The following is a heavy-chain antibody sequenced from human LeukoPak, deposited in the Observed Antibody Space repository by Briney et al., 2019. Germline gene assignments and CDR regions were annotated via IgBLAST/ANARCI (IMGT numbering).Heavy chain of an antibody. CDR1: GFTFSSYA. V-gene: IGHV3-30-3*01. Sequence: GGSLRLSCAASGFTFSSYAMHWVRQAPGKGLEWVAVISYDGSNKYYADSVKGRFTISRDNSKNTLYLQMNSLRAEDTAVYYCARQTTVTISDAFDIWGQGTMVTVSS. CDR3: ARQTTVTISDAFDI. D-gene: IGHD4-17*01. J-gene: IGHJ3*02. CDR2: ISYDGSNK.